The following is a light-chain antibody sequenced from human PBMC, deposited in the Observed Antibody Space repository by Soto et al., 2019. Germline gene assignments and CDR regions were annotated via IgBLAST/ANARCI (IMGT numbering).Light chain of an antibody. J-gene: IGKJ1*01. Sequence: DIQMTQSPSTLSASVGDRVTITCRASQTISSWLAWYQQRPGKAPKLLIYDASTLESGVPSRFSGSGSGTEFTPTIRSLKPDDFASYSCPQYHTYRWTFGKGNNVEIK. CDR1: QTISSW. V-gene: IGKV1-5*01. CDR2: DAS. CDR3: PQYHTYRWT.